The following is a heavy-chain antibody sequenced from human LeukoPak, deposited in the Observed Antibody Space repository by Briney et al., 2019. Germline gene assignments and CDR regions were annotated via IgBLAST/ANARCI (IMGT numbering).Heavy chain of an antibody. D-gene: IGHD3-3*01. CDR1: GFPFSSYS. CDR3: ARDSPYYDFWSGYLGPYYYYGMDV. V-gene: IGHV3-21*01. J-gene: IGHJ6*02. CDR2: ISSSSYI. Sequence: GALLLSCAASGFPFSSYSMNWVRQAPGKGLEWVSSISSSSYIYYADSVKGRFTISRDNAKNSLYLQMNSLRAEDTAVYYCARDSPYYDFWSGYLGPYYYYGMDVWGQGTTVTVSS.